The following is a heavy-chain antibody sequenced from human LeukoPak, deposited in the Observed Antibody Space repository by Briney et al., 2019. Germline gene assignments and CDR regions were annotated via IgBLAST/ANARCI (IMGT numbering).Heavy chain of an antibody. CDR1: GFTFSSYS. V-gene: IGHV3-48*01. D-gene: IGHD2-2*01. CDR3: ARDQNEDIVVVPAAHDY. CDR2: ISSSSSTI. Sequence: GGSLRLSCAAPGFTFSSYSMNWVRQAPGKGLEWVSYISSSSSTIYYADSVKGRFTISRDNAKNSLYLQMNSLRAEDTAVYYCARDQNEDIVVVPAAHDYWGQGTLVTVSS. J-gene: IGHJ4*02.